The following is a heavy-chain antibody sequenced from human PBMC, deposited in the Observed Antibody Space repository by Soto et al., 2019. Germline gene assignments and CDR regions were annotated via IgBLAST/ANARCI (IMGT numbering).Heavy chain of an antibody. D-gene: IGHD3-3*01. J-gene: IGHJ6*03. CDR1: GFTFSDYY. V-gene: IGHV3-11*01. Sequence: GGSLRLSCAASGFTFSDYYMSWIRHAPGKGLEWVSYISSSGSTIYYADSVKGRFTISRDNAKNSLYLQMNSLRAEDTAVYYCARDRGYYDFCDDMEVWGKGTTVSVSS. CDR2: ISSSGSTI. CDR3: ARDRGYYDFCDDMEV.